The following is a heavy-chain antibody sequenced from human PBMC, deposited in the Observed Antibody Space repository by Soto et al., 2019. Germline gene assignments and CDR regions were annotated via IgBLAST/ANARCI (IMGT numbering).Heavy chain of an antibody. Sequence: GGSLRLSCAASGFTFSSYGMHWVRQARGKGLEWVAVISYDGSNKYYADSVKGRFTISRDNSKNTLYLQMNSLRAEDTAVYYCAKTNYYDSSGYYGPLHGMDVWGQGTTVTVSS. D-gene: IGHD3-22*01. J-gene: IGHJ6*02. CDR2: ISYDGSNK. CDR1: GFTFSSYG. V-gene: IGHV3-30*18. CDR3: AKTNYYDSSGYYGPLHGMDV.